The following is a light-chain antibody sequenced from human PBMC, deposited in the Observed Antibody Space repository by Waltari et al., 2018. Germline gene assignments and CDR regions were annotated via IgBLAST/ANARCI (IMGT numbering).Light chain of an antibody. Sequence: QSPLPQPPSASGSPGQSAPLPCPATIRSVGPFYFASWYQQHPGKAPKLMIYEVSKRPSGVPDRFSGSKSGNTASLTVSGLQAEDEADYYCSSYAGSNNVVFGGGTKLTVL. V-gene: IGLV2-8*01. J-gene: IGLJ2*01. CDR2: EVS. CDR1: IRSVGPFYF. CDR3: SSYAGSNNVV.